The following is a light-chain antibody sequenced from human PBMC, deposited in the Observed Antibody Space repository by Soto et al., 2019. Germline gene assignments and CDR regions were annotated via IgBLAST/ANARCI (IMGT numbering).Light chain of an antibody. CDR1: QNVYNNS. CDR2: GAS. V-gene: IGKV3-20*01. CDR3: QKYGSSPPT. J-gene: IGKJ4*01. Sequence: EIVLTQSPGTLSLSPGERATLSCRASQNVYNNSLAWYQQKPGQAPRLLINGASSRATGIPDRFSGSGSGTDFTLSISRMEPEDLAVDYCQKYGSSPPTFGGGTKVAIK.